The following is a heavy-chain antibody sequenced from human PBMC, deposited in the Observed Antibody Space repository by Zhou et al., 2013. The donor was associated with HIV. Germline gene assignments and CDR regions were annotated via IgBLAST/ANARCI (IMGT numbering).Heavy chain of an antibody. CDR2: IIPNFGTT. V-gene: IGHV1-69*05. J-gene: IGHJ5*02. D-gene: IGHD2-15*01. CDR1: GGTFSSYA. CDR3: ARGEIAVVDDIPGFDCLDT. Sequence: QVQLVQSGAEVKKPGSSVKVSCKASGGTFSSYAISWVRQAPGQGLHWMGGIIPNFGTTNHAQMLQGRVTITTDESTSTAYLELSSLRSEDTAVYYCARGEIAVVDDIPGFDCLDTWGQGTLGHRLL.